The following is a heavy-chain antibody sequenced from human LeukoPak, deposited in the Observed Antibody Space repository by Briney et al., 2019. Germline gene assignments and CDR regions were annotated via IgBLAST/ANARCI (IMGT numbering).Heavy chain of an antibody. Sequence: PSETLSLTCTVSGGSIRSYYWSWIRQPPGKGLEWIGYIYYSGGTNYNPSLKSRVTISLDTSKNQFSLKLSSVTAADTAVYYCARDSPFDPWGQGTLVTVSS. V-gene: IGHV4-59*01. J-gene: IGHJ5*02. CDR3: ARDSPFDP. CDR1: GGSIRSYY. CDR2: IYYSGGT.